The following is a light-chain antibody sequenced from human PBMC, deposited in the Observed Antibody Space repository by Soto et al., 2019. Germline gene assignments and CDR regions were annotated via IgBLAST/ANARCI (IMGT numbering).Light chain of an antibody. CDR3: SSYTSSSTPYV. V-gene: IGLV2-14*02. CDR1: SSDVGSYNL. CDR2: EGS. J-gene: IGLJ1*01. Sequence: QSALTQPASVSGSPGQSITISCTGTSSDVGSYNLVSWYQQHPGKAPKLMIYEGSKRPSGVSNRFSGSKSDNTASLTISGLQAEDEADYYCSSYTSSSTPYVFGTGTKVNVL.